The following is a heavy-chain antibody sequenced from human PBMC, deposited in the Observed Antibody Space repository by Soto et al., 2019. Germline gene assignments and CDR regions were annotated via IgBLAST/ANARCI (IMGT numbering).Heavy chain of an antibody. CDR3: ARDQRQLVLLPIDY. D-gene: IGHD1-26*01. V-gene: IGHV3-30-3*01. CDR2: ISYDGSNK. J-gene: IGHJ4*02. CDR1: GFTFSSYA. Sequence: QVQLVESGGGVVQPGRSLRLSCAASGFTFSSYAMHWVRQAPGKGLEWVAVISYDGSNKYYADSVKGRFTISRDNSKNTLYLQMNSLRAEDTAVYYCARDQRQLVLLPIDYWGQGTLVTVSS.